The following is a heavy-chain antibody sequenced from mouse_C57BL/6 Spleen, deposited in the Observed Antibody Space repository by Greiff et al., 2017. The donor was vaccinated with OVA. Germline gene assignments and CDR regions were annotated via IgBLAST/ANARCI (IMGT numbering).Heavy chain of an antibody. V-gene: IGHV1-50*01. Sequence: QVQLQQPGAELVKPGASVKLSCKASGYTFTSYWMQWVNQRPGQGLEWIGEIDPSDSYTNYNQKFKGKATLTVDTSSSTAYMQLSSLTSEDSAVYYCARALTYFDVWGTGTTVTVSS. CDR1: GYTFTSYW. CDR2: IDPSDSYT. CDR3: ARALTYFDV. J-gene: IGHJ1*03.